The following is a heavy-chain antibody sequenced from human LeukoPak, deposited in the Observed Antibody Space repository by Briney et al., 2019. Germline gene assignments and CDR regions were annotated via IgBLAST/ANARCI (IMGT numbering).Heavy chain of an antibody. Sequence: GGSLRLSCAASGFTVSSNYMSWVRQAPGKGLECVSVIYSGGSTYYADSVKGRFTISRDNSKNTLYLQMNSLRAEDTAVYYCASAERTVTTLLDYWGQGTLVTVSS. D-gene: IGHD4-17*01. J-gene: IGHJ4*02. V-gene: IGHV3-53*01. CDR1: GFTVSSNY. CDR3: ASAERTVTTLLDY. CDR2: IYSGGST.